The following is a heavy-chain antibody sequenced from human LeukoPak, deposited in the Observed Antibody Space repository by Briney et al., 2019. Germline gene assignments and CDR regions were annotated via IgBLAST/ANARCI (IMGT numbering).Heavy chain of an antibody. CDR2: VSYDGSNK. CDR3: ARDHGASSWFD. Sequence: GGSLRLSCAASGLTLSKYGIHWVRQAPGKGLEWVAVVSYDGSNKNYIDSMKGRFIISRDNYNSTVYLQMNSLRAEDTAVYYCARDHGASSWFDWGQGTLVTVSS. CDR1: GLTLSKYG. J-gene: IGHJ4*02. V-gene: IGHV3-30*03. D-gene: IGHD6-13*01.